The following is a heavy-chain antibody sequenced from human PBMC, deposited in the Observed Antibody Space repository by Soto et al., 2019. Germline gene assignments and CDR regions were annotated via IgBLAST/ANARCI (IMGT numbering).Heavy chain of an antibody. V-gene: IGHV5-51*01. CDR1: GYSFPSYW. D-gene: IGHD6-13*01. CDR3: ARSISSWREFDY. CDR2: IYPRDSDT. J-gene: IGHJ4*02. Sequence: ESLTISCKGSGYSFPSYWIALVRQMPGKGLEWMGIIYPRDSDTRYSPSFQGQVTISTDKSISTAYLQWSSLKASDTAMYYCARSISSWREFDYWGQGTLVTVSS.